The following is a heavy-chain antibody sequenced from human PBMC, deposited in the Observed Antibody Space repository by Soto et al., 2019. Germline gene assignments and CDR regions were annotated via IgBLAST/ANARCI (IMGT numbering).Heavy chain of an antibody. CDR2: ISYRGRT. J-gene: IGHJ6*02. Sequence: PSETLSLTCAVYGGSFSGYYWSCIRQPPGKGLEWIGYISYRGRTYYNPSLKSRLTISLDTSKNQFSLRLTSVTAADTAVYYCARRRGFPYYYGMDVWGQGTTVTVSS. CDR3: ARRRGFPYYYGMDV. CDR1: GGSFSGYY. V-gene: IGHV4-59*06. D-gene: IGHD5-12*01.